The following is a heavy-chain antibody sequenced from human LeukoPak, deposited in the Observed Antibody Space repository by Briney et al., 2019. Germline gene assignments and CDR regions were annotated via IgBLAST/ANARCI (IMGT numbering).Heavy chain of an antibody. CDR1: GFTFSSYE. CDR3: ARDRLYDSASSDY. J-gene: IGHJ4*02. D-gene: IGHD3-16*01. V-gene: IGHV3-48*03. CDR2: ISSSGSTI. Sequence: PGGSLRLSCAASGFTFSSYEMNWVRQAPGKGLEWVSYISSSGSTIYYADSVKGRFTISRDNAKNSLYLQMNSLRAEDTAVYYCARDRLYDSASSDYWGQGTLVTVSS.